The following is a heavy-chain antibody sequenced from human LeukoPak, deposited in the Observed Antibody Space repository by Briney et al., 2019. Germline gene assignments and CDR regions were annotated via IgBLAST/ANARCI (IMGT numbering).Heavy chain of an antibody. CDR1: GYTFTGYY. Sequence: ASVTVSCKASGYTFTGYYMHWVRQAPGQGLEWTGWINPNSGGTNYAQKFQGRVTMTRDTSISTAYMELSRLRSDDTAVYYCAGGLGRQLPFDYWGQGTLVTVSS. V-gene: IGHV1-2*02. CDR3: AGGLGRQLPFDY. J-gene: IGHJ4*02. D-gene: IGHD2-2*01. CDR2: INPNSGGT.